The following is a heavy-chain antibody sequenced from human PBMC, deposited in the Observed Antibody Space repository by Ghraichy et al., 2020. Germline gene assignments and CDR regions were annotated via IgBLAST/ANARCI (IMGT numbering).Heavy chain of an antibody. CDR2: FSNGAGTSTI. D-gene: IGHD3-3*01. CDR1: GFTLSGYY. J-gene: IGHJ6*02. V-gene: IGHV3-11*01. CDR3: ARDWRNKGMDV. Sequence: GGSLRLSCTASGFTLSGYYMSWIRQAPGKGLEWISYFSNGAGTSTIYHADSVRGRFTISRDDAKNSLYLQMNGLRGEDTAVYYCARDWRNKGMDVWGQGTTVTVSS.